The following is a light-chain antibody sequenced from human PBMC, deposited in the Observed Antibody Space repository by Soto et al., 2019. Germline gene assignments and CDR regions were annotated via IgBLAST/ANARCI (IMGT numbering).Light chain of an antibody. V-gene: IGKV4-1*01. CDR3: QQYYSSPPA. CDR1: QSVLYSSNNKNY. CDR2: WAS. Sequence: DIVMTQSPDSLAVSLGERATINCKSSQSVLYSSNNKNYLAWYQQKPGQPPKLLIYWASTRESGVPDRFSGSGSETDFTLTISSLQAEDVALYYCQQYYSSPPAFGPGTKVDIK. J-gene: IGKJ3*01.